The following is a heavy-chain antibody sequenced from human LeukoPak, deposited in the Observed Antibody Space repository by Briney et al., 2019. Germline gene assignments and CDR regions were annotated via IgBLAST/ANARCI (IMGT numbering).Heavy chain of an antibody. CDR1: GGSISSGDYY. J-gene: IGHJ4*02. Sequence: SQTLSLTCTVSGGSISSGDYYWSWIRQPPGKGLEWIGYIYYSGSTYYNPSLKSRVTISVDTSKNQFSLKLSSVTAADTAVYYWARGGGGDGYDTPDYWGQGTLVTVSS. CDR3: ARGGGGDGYDTPDY. CDR2: IYYSGST. D-gene: IGHD3-22*01. V-gene: IGHV4-30-4*08.